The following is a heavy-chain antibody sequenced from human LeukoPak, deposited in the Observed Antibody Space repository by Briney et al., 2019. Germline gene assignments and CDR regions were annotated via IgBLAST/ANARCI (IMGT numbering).Heavy chain of an antibody. D-gene: IGHD3-10*01. CDR1: GGHICSYW. CDR3: ARHGTRLLWFGELSVTFDAFDI. Sequence: SETLPHTCCVSGGHICSYWGSWIRQPPGKGVEWIGSIYYSGSPYYNPSLKSRVTICVDTSKNLLSLKLSSVTAADTAVYYCARHGTRLLWFGELSVTFDAFDIWGQGTMVTVSS. CDR2: IYYSGSP. V-gene: IGHV4-39*01. J-gene: IGHJ3*02.